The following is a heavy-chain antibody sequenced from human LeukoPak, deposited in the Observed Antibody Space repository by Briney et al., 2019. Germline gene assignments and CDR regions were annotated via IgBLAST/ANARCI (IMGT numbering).Heavy chain of an antibody. CDR3: ARALGRRIAAAQPQKRYYFDY. Sequence: PSETLSLTCAVYGGSFSGYYWSWIRQPPGKGLEWIGEINHSGSTNYNPSLKSRVTISVDTSKNQFSLKLSSVTAADTAVYYCARALGRRIAAAQPQKRYYFDYWGQGTLVTVSS. J-gene: IGHJ4*02. V-gene: IGHV4-34*01. CDR2: INHSGST. D-gene: IGHD6-13*01. CDR1: GGSFSGYY.